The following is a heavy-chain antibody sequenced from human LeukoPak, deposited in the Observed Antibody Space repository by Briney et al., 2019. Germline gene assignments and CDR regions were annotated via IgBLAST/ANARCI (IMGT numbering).Heavy chain of an antibody. CDR2: IYHSGSN. J-gene: IGHJ4*02. Sequence: SETLSLTCTVSGYSISSGYYWGWIRPPPGKGLEWIGSIYHSGSNYYNPSLKSRVTIALDTSKNQFSLKVRSVTAADTAVYYCARVGGGLTIDYWGQGTLVTVPS. D-gene: IGHD1/OR15-1a*01. CDR3: ARVGGGLTIDY. V-gene: IGHV4-38-2*02. CDR1: GYSISSGYY.